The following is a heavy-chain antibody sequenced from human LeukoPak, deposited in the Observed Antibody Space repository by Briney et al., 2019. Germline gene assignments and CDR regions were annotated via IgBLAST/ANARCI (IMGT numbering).Heavy chain of an antibody. CDR3: ARDTASPYYYGSGGYGMDV. CDR2: INWNGGST. J-gene: IGHJ6*02. Sequence: PGGSLRLSCVVSGFTFDDYDMSWVRQAPGKGLEWVSGINWNGGSTDYADSVKGRFTISRDIAKNSLYLQMNSLRAEDTALYHCARDTASPYYYGSGGYGMDVWGQGTTVTVSS. D-gene: IGHD3-10*01. V-gene: IGHV3-20*01. CDR1: GFTFDDYD.